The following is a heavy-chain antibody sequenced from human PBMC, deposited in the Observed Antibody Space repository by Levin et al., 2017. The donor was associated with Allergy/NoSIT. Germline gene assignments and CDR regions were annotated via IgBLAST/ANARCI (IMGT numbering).Heavy chain of an antibody. CDR3: ARDASLGVVVPAAMFGGWFDP. J-gene: IGHJ5*02. CDR2: IIPILGIA. Sequence: SVKVSCKASGGTFSSYAISWVRQAPGQGLEWMGRIIPILGIANYAQKFQGRVTITADKSTSTAYMELSSLRSEDTAVYYCARDASLGVVVPAAMFGGWFDPWGQGTLVTVSS. CDR1: GGTFSSYA. D-gene: IGHD2-2*01. V-gene: IGHV1-69*04.